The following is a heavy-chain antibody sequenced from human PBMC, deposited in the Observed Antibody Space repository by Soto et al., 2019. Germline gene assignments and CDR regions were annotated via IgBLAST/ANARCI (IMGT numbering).Heavy chain of an antibody. CDR3: VRGIYRKFGMDV. V-gene: IGHV3-74*01. J-gene: IGHJ6*02. Sequence: EVQLVESGGGLVQPGGSLRLSCAASGFTFISHWIHWVRQTPGKGLVWVSHIDVGGNNRNYADSVKGRFTISRDNAKNTVYLQMNSLRADDTAVYYCVRGIYRKFGMDVWGQGTTV. CDR2: IDVGGNNR. D-gene: IGHD3-16*02. CDR1: GFTFISHW.